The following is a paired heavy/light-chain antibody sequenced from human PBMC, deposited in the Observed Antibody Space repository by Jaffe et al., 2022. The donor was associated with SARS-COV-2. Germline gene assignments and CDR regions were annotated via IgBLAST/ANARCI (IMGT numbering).Heavy chain of an antibody. Sequence: EVQLVESGGGLVQPGGSLRLSCAASGFTFSNYWMHWVRQAPGKGLVWVSHIKSDGGGINYADSVKGRFTISRDNAKNTLYLQMNSLRAEDTAVYFCAGGSYANDYWGQGTLVTVSS. D-gene: IGHD2-21*02. CDR3: AGGSYANDY. CDR1: GFTFSNYW. J-gene: IGHJ4*02. CDR2: IKSDGGGI. V-gene: IGHV3-74*01.
Light chain of an antibody. CDR3: QQYYSIPRT. J-gene: IGKJ1*01. V-gene: IGKV4-1*01. Sequence: DIVMTQSPDSLAVSLGERATINCKSSQSVLYSSNNKNYLAWYQQKPGQPPKLLIYWASTRESGVPDRFSGSGSGTDFTLTISSLQAEDVAVYYCQQYYSIPRTFGQGTKVEIK. CDR2: WAS. CDR1: QSVLYSSNNKNY.